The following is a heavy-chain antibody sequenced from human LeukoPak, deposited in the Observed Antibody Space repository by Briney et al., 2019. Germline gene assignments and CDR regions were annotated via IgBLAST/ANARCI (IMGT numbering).Heavy chain of an antibody. J-gene: IGHJ6*02. Sequence: ASVKVSCKASGYTFTGYYMHWVRQAPGQGLEWMGRINPNSGGTNYAQKFQGRVTMTRDTSISTAYMELSRLRSDDTAVYYCARSYDILTGYYPSYYYYYGMDVWGQGTTVTVSS. CDR3: ARSYDILTGYYPSYYYYYGMDV. CDR1: GYTFTGYY. CDR2: INPNSGGT. D-gene: IGHD3-9*01. V-gene: IGHV1-2*06.